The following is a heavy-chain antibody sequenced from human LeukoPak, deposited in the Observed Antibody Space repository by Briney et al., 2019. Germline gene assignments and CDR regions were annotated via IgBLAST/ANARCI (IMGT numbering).Heavy chain of an antibody. CDR1: GGSFSGYY. Sequence: SETLSLTCAVYGGSFSGYYWSWIRQPPGKGLEWIGYIYYSGSTNYNPSLKSRVTISVDTSKNQFSLKLSSVTAADTAVYYCARVALGWFDPWGQGTLVTVSS. CDR2: IYYSGST. V-gene: IGHV4-59*01. CDR3: ARVALGWFDP. J-gene: IGHJ5*02.